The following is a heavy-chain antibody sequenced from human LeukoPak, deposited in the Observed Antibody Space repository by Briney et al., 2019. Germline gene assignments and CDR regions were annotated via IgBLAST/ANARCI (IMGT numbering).Heavy chain of an antibody. CDR3: ARGQDDRSGTFDY. D-gene: IGHD3-22*01. Sequence: SETLSLTCTVSGDSVSSGNYYLSWLRQPPGTGLDWITYMSPSGTTKYNPSLKSRVTTSVDTSRTQFSLRLSSVTAADTAVYYCARGQDDRSGTFDYWDQGILVTVSS. V-gene: IGHV4-61*01. CDR1: GDSVSSGNYY. CDR2: MSPSGTT. J-gene: IGHJ4*02.